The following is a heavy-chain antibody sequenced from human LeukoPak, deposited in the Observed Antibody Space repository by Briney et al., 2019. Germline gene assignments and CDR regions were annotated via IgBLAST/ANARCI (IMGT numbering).Heavy chain of an antibody. CDR1: GFTFSSYS. V-gene: IGHV3-64*02. CDR2: ITGNGDNT. D-gene: IGHD3-16*01. J-gene: IGHJ4*02. Sequence: PGGSLRLSCAASGFTFSSYSMHWVRQAPGKGLEYVSAITGNGDNTYYADSVKGRFTISRDNSKNTLYLQMGSLRAEDMAVYYCARVGGDYFDYWGQGTLVTVSS. CDR3: ARVGGDYFDY.